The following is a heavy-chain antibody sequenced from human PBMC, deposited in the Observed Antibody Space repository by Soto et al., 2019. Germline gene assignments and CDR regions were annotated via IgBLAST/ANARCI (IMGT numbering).Heavy chain of an antibody. Sequence: QVQLVESGGGVVQPGRSLRLSCAASGFTFSSYGMHWVRQAPGKGLEWVAVIWYDGSNKYYADSVKGRFTISRDNSKNTLYLQMNSLRADDSAVYFCARRVADDLFDPWGQGTLVTVSS. V-gene: IGHV3-33*01. CDR1: GFTFSSYG. CDR2: IWYDGSNK. J-gene: IGHJ5*02. D-gene: IGHD6-19*01. CDR3: ARRVADDLFDP.